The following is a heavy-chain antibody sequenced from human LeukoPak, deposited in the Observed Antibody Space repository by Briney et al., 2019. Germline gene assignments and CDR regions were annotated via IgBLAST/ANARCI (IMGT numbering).Heavy chain of an antibody. Sequence: GGSLRLSCEVSGFTSSSYWMSWIRQAPGKGLEWVANIKQDGSEKYYVDSVKGRFSISRDNAKNSLYLQMNSLRVEDTAVYYCARKGCGGGRCHDASDVWGQGTMVTVSS. D-gene: IGHD2-15*01. CDR2: IKQDGSEK. CDR3: ARKGCGGGRCHDASDV. CDR1: GFTSSSYW. V-gene: IGHV3-7*05. J-gene: IGHJ3*01.